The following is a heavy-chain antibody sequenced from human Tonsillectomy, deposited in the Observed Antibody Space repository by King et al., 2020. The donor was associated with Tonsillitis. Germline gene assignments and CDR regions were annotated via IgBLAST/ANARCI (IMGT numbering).Heavy chain of an antibody. CDR1: GVSISSSNYY. CDR2: IYYSGNI. V-gene: IGHV4-39*01. D-gene: IGHD6-19*01. Sequence: QLQESGPGLVKPSETLSLTCTVSGVSISSSNYYWGWIRQSPGKGLEWIGSIYYSGNIYSYPSLKSRFTISQDTSKNQFSLNLTSVTAADTAVYYCARRNIEVAGNFDYWGQGTLVTVSS. CDR3: ARRNIEVAGNFDY. J-gene: IGHJ4*02.